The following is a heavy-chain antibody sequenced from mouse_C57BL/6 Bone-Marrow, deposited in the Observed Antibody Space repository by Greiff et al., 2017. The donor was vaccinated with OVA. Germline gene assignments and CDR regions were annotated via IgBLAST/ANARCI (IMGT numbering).Heavy chain of an antibody. V-gene: IGHV1-36*01. CDR3: ARSQLVPYWYFDV. CDR1: GFTFTDYY. D-gene: IGHD4-1*02. CDR2: VYPYNGGT. Sequence: VQLQQSGPVLVKPGPSVKISCKASGFTFTDYYMHWVKQSHGKSLEWIGLVYPYNGGTSYNQKFKDKATLTVDTSSSTAYMELNSLTSEDSAVYYCARSQLVPYWYFDVWGTGTTVTVSS. J-gene: IGHJ1*03.